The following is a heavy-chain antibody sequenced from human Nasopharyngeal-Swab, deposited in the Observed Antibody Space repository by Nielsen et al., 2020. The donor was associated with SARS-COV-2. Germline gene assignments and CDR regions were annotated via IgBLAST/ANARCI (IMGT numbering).Heavy chain of an antibody. CDR2: INHSGST. D-gene: IGHD6-19*01. CDR3: ARALGYSSA. Sequence: SETLSLTCAVYGGSFSGYYWSWIRQPPGKGLEWIGEINHSGSTNYDPSLKSRVTISVDTSKNQFSLKLSSVTAADTAVYYCARALGYSSAWGQGTLVTVSS. J-gene: IGHJ5*02. V-gene: IGHV4-34*01. CDR1: GGSFSGYY.